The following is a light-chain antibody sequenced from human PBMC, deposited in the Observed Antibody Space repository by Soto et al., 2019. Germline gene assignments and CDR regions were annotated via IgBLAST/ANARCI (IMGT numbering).Light chain of an antibody. CDR1: QSVSSN. CDR2: GAS. Sequence: EIVMTQSPANLSVSPGERATLSCRASQSVSSNLAGYQQKPGQGPRLLIYGASTRATSIPARFSGSRSGIEFTLTINSLPSEDFAVYYCQQYKKWPPYTFGQGTKLEIK. J-gene: IGKJ2*01. CDR3: QQYKKWPPYT. V-gene: IGKV3-15*01.